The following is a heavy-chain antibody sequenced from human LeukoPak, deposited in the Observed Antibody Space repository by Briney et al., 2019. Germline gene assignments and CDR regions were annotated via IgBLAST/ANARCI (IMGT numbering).Heavy chain of an antibody. CDR1: GYSISSGYY. CDR2: IYHSGNT. CDR3: ARVSTGWFDP. J-gene: IGHJ5*02. Sequence: SETLPLTCAVSGYSISSGYYWGWIRQPPGKGLEWIGSIYHSGNTYYNPSLKSRVTISVDTSKNQFSLKLSSVTAADTAVYYCARVSTGWFDPWGQGTLVTVSS. D-gene: IGHD2-8*02. V-gene: IGHV4-38-2*01.